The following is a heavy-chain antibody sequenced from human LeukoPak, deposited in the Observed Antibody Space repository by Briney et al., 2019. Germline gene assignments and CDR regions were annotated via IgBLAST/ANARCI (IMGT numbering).Heavy chain of an antibody. Sequence: SQTLSLTCAISGDSVSPSGVDWNWVRQPPSRGLEWLGRTYYTSKWNTDYAVSVKSRIVVNPDTSKNQFSLQLNSVTSEDTAVYYCARGRASAFDVWGQGTMVTVSS. CDR2: TYYTSKWNT. CDR3: ARGRASAFDV. J-gene: IGHJ3*01. CDR1: GDSVSPSGVD. V-gene: IGHV6-1*01. D-gene: IGHD6-25*01.